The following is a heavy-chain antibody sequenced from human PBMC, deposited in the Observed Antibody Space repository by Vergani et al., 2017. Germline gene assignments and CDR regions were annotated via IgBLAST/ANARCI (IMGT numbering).Heavy chain of an antibody. CDR3: AKYLRDSTDGLPDS. CDR2: IGKDGINT. V-gene: IGHV3-30*02. J-gene: IGHJ4*02. D-gene: IGHD2-21*02. Sequence: VQLLESGGDLAQPGGSLRLSCAGSGFIFNNFAMSWVRQAPGKGLEWLAYIGKDGINTRYRDAVKGRFTVSRDNSKDILYLQMDSLRSEDTALYYCAKYLRDSTDGLPDSWGPGTLVIVSS. CDR1: GFIFNNFA.